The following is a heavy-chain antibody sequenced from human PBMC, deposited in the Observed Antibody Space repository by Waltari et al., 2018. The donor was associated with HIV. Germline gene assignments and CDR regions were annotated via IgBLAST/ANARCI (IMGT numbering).Heavy chain of an antibody. V-gene: IGHV4-34*01. D-gene: IGHD1-26*01. CDR1: GGSFSGYY. CDR2: INHNGRN. Sequence: QVQLQQWGAGLLKPSETLSLTCAVYGGSFSGYYWTWISQPPGKGLEWIGEINHNGRNNDYPTLKIRVTISVDTSKNRFSLKLSPVTAADTAVDYCGRVGGQWELPPDAFDIWGQGTMGTVSS. CDR3: GRVGGQWELPPDAFDI. J-gene: IGHJ3*02.